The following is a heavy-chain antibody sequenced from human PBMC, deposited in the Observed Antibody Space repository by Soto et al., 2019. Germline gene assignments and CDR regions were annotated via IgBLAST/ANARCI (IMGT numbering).Heavy chain of an antibody. CDR1: GGSISSGDYY. CDR2: IYHSGSF. Sequence: QVQLQESGPGLVKPSQTLSLTCTVSGGSISSGDYYWSWIRHHPGKGLEWIGYIYHSGSFDYNPSLKSRVTISIDTCQNQFSLKLSSVTAADTAVYYCTRVDSSSGSNDYWGQGTLVTVSS. J-gene: IGHJ4*02. CDR3: TRVDSSSGSNDY. V-gene: IGHV4-31*03. D-gene: IGHD6-13*01.